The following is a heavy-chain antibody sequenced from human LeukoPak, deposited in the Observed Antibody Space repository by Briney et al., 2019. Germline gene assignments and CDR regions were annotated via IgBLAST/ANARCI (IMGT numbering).Heavy chain of an antibody. J-gene: IGHJ3*02. V-gene: IGHV7-4-1*02. CDR3: ARVPGTVVVTASAAFDI. Sequence: ASVKVSCKASGYTFTSYAMNWVRQAPGQGLEWMGWINTNTGNPTYAQGFTGRFVFSLDTSVSTAYLQISSLKAEDTAMYYCARVPGTVVVTASAAFDIWGQGTMVTVSS. CDR1: GYTFTSYA. D-gene: IGHD2-21*02. CDR2: INTNTGNP.